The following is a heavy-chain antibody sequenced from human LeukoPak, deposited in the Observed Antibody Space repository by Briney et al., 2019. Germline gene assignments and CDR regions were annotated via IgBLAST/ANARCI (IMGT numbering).Heavy chain of an antibody. CDR2: ITSSSDII. J-gene: IGHJ3*02. D-gene: IGHD3-3*01. CDR3: ARGPLPFWSDYYKGDAFDI. CDR1: GFTFSSYS. V-gene: IGHV3-48*02. Sequence: GGSLRLSCAGSGFTFSSYSMTWVRQAPGKGLEWVSYITSSSDIIYYADSVKGRFTISRDNAKNSLSLQMNNLRDEDTAVYYCARGPLPFWSDYYKGDAFDIWGQGTRVTVSS.